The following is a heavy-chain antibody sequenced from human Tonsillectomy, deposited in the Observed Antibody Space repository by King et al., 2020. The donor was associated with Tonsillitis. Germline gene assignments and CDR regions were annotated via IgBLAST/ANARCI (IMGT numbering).Heavy chain of an antibody. V-gene: IGHV3-30*18. CDR2: ISYHGSNE. Sequence: VQLVESGGGVVQPGRSLRLSCAASGFTFTAYGMHWVRQAPGKGLEWVAVISYHGSNEYYADSVRGRFTISRDNSKNTLYLQMNSLRAEDTALYYCAKGHYYDSTGQYSFLENWGQGTLVTVSS. D-gene: IGHD3-22*01. J-gene: IGHJ4*02. CDR1: GFTFTAYG. CDR3: AKGHYYDSTGQYSFLEN.